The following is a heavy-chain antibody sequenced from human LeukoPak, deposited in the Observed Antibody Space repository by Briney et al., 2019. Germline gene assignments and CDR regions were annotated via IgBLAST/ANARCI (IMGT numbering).Heavy chain of an antibody. CDR2: IFYSGST. CDR1: GGSISTSNYY. D-gene: IGHD3-22*01. Sequence: TPSETLSLTCTVSGGSISTSNYYWGWIRQPPGKGLEWIGNIFYSGSTYYSPSLKGRVTISVDTSKNQFSLKLSSVTAADTAVYYCARDLGYYYDSSGWDDAFDIWGQGTMVTVSS. V-gene: IGHV4-39*07. CDR3: ARDLGYYYDSSGWDDAFDI. J-gene: IGHJ3*02.